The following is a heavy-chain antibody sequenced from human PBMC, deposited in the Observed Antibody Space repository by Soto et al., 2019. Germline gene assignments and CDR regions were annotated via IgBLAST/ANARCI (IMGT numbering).Heavy chain of an antibody. D-gene: IGHD2-15*01. V-gene: IGHV1-2*04. CDR3: ARGTDIVVVVAASRHFDY. Sequence: ASVKVSCKASGYTFTGYYMHWVRQAPGQGLEWMGWINPNSGGTNYAQKFQGWVTMTRDTSISTAYMELSRLRSDDTAVYYCARGTDIVVVVAASRHFDYWGQGNLVTVSS. CDR1: GYTFTGYY. J-gene: IGHJ4*02. CDR2: INPNSGGT.